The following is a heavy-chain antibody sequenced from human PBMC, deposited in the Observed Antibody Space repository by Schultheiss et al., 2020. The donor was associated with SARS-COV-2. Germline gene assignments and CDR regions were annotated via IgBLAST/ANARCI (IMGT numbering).Heavy chain of an antibody. CDR1: GGSFSGYY. J-gene: IGHJ3*02. Sequence: SQTLSLTCAVYGGSFSGYYWSWIRQPPGKGLEWIGYIYYSGSTYYNPSLKSRVTISVDTSKNQFSLKLSSVTAADTAVYYCASTSIAVAGTGTYIWGQGTMVTVSS. D-gene: IGHD6-19*01. V-gene: IGHV4-59*08. CDR3: ASTSIAVAGTGTYI. CDR2: IYYSGST.